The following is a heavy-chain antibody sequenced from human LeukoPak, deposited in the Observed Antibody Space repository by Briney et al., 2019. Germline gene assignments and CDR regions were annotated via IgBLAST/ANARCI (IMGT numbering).Heavy chain of an antibody. CDR3: ARVNGSSCHYQYYYYYYYMDV. Sequence: SETLSLTCAVYGWSFSGYYWSWIRQPPGKGLEWIGEINHSGSTNYNPSLKSRVTISVDTSKNQFSLKLSSVTAADTAVYHCARVNGSSCHYQYYYYYYYMDVWGKGTTVTVSS. J-gene: IGHJ6*03. CDR2: INHSGST. CDR1: GWSFSGYY. D-gene: IGHD3-22*01. V-gene: IGHV4-34*01.